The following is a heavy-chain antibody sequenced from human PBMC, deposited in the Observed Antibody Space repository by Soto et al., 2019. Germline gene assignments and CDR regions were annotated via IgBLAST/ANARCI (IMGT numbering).Heavy chain of an antibody. CDR1: GFTFSSYG. Sequence: QVQLVESGGGVVQPGRSLRLSCAASGFTFSSYGMQWVHWVRKAPGKGLDWVAVISYDGSNKYYADSVKGRFTISRDNSKNTLFLQMNSLRAEDTAVYYCAKTGYYHIDAFDIWGQGTMVTVSS. J-gene: IGHJ3*02. CDR2: ISYDGSNK. D-gene: IGHD3-22*01. CDR3: AKTGYYHIDAFDI. V-gene: IGHV3-30*18.